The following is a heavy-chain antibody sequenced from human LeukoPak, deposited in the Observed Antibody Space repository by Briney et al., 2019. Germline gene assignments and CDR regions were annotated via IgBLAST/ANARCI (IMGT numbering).Heavy chain of an antibody. Sequence: SQTLSLTCTVSGGSISSGSYYWSWIRQPAGKGLEWIGRIYTSGSTNYNPSLKSRVTISVDTSKNQFSLKLSSVTAADTAVYYCAREQVVGAIPHFDYWGQGTLVTVSS. J-gene: IGHJ4*02. CDR2: IYTSGST. D-gene: IGHD1-26*01. V-gene: IGHV4-61*02. CDR3: AREQVVGAIPHFDY. CDR1: GGSISSGSYY.